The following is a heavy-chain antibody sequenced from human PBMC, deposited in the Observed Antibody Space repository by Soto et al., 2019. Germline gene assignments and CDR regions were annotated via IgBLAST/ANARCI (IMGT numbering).Heavy chain of an antibody. CDR2: ISYDGSNK. V-gene: IGHV3-30-3*01. D-gene: IGHD1-26*01. CDR1: VFTCSSYA. Sequence: WWSLRLSCSASVFTCSSYAMHWFRQAPGKGLEWVAVISYDGSNKYYADSVKGRFTISRDNSKNTLYLQMNSLRAEDTAVYYCARDDSGYYYGMDVWGQGTTVTVSS. J-gene: IGHJ6*02. CDR3: ARDDSGYYYGMDV.